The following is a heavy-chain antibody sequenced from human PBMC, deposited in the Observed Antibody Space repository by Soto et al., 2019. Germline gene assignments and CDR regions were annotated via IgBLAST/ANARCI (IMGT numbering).Heavy chain of an antibody. Sequence: EVQLVESGGGLVKPGGSLRLSCAASGFTFSNAWMSWVRQAPGKGLEWVGRIKSTTDGGKTDYAAHVKGRFTISRDDTKNTLYLKMDSLKTDDTAVYYCAIDLGASTVTKGFDYWGQGTLVTVSS. CDR3: AIDLGASTVTKGFDY. J-gene: IGHJ4*02. D-gene: IGHD4-17*01. CDR2: IKSTTDGGKT. CDR1: GFTFSNAW. V-gene: IGHV3-15*01.